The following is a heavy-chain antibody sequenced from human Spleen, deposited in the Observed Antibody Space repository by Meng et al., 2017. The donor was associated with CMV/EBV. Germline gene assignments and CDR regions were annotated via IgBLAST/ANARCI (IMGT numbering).Heavy chain of an antibody. Sequence: SETLSLTCTVSGGSISSSNSYWGWIRQPPGKGLQWIGSINYSGVTRYNPSIKSRVIMSVDTSKNQFSLKLSSVTAADTVVYYCARDRVAAPGTCDYWGQGTLVTVSS. J-gene: IGHJ4*02. CDR3: ARDRVAAPGTCDY. CDR2: INYSGVT. V-gene: IGHV4-39*07. D-gene: IGHD6-13*01. CDR1: GGSISSSNSY.